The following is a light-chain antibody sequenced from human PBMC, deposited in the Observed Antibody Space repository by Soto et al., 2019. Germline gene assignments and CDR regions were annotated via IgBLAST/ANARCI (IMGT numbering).Light chain of an antibody. V-gene: IGKV3-20*01. CDR2: GAS. CDR3: QQYGSSPRT. CDR1: QSVSSSY. Sequence: EIVLTQSPGTLSLSPGERATLSCRASQSVSSSYLAWYQQKPGQAPRLLIYGASSRATGIPDRFRGSGSGTDFTLTSSRLEPEDFAVYYCQQYGSSPRTFDQGTKVEIK. J-gene: IGKJ1*01.